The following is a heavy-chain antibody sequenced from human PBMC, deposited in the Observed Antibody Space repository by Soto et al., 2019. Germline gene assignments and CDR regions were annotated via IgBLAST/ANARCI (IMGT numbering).Heavy chain of an antibody. D-gene: IGHD3-22*01. J-gene: IGHJ5*02. V-gene: IGHV3-30-3*01. CDR2: ISYDGSNK. CDR1: GFTFSSYA. Sequence: ESGGGVVQPGRSLRLSCAASGFTFSSYAMHWVRQAPGKGLEWVAVISYDGSNKYYADSVKGRFTISRDNSKNTLYLQMNSLRAEDTAVYYCARDLGTSYYYDSSGYYRTGWFDPWGQGTLVTVSS. CDR3: ARDLGTSYYYDSSGYYRTGWFDP.